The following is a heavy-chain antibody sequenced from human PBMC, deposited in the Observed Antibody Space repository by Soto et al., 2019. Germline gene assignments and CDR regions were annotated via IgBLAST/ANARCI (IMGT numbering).Heavy chain of an antibody. Sequence: SLTCHVSGGSFSSSSYYWGWIRQSPGKGLEWIGSPYYSGTTYYNPSLKSRVTMSVDRTKNQFSLNLTSVTAADMAVYYCVRHSGYSSNWGEFDPWGQGILVTVSS. D-gene: IGHD5-18*01. V-gene: IGHV4-39*01. CDR1: GGSFSSSSYY. CDR2: PYYSGTT. CDR3: VRHSGYSSNWGEFDP. J-gene: IGHJ5*02.